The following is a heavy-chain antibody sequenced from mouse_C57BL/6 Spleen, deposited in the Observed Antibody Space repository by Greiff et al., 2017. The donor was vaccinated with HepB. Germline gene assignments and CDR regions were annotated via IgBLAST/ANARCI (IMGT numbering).Heavy chain of an antibody. CDR3: ARRTGPSYAMDY. V-gene: IGHV1-50*01. CDR1: GYTFTSYW. CDR2: IDPSDSYT. Sequence: QVQLQQPGAELVKPGASVKLSCKASGYTFTSYWMQWVKQRPGQGLEWIGEIDPSDSYTNYNQKFKGKATLTVDTSSSTAYMQLSSLTSEDSAVYYCARRTGPSYAMDYWGEGTSVTVSS. J-gene: IGHJ4*01.